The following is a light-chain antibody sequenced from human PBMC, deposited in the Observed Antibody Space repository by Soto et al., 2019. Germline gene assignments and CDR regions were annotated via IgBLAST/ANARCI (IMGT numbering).Light chain of an antibody. CDR2: LGS. CDR3: MQALQTPLT. Sequence: DIVMTQSPLSLPVTPGGPASISCRSSQSLLHSNGYNYFDWYLQKPGQSPQLLIYLGSNRASGVPDRFSGSGSGTDFTLKISRVEAEDVGVYYCMQALQTPLTFGQGTRLEIK. J-gene: IGKJ5*01. CDR1: QSLLHSNGYNY. V-gene: IGKV2-28*01.